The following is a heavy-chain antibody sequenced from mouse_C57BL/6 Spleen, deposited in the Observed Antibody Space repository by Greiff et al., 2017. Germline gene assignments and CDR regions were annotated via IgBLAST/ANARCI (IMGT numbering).Heavy chain of an antibody. CDR1: GYTFTSYW. D-gene: IGHD1-1*01. CDR2: INPSSGYT. J-gene: IGHJ4*01. Sequence: QVQLKQSGAELAKPGASVKLSCKASGYTFTSYWMHWVKQRPGQGLEWIGYINPSSGYTKYNQKFKDKATLTADKSSSPAYMQLSSLTYEDSAVYYCARAVVVAPMDYWGQGTSVTVSS. V-gene: IGHV1-7*01. CDR3: ARAVVVAPMDY.